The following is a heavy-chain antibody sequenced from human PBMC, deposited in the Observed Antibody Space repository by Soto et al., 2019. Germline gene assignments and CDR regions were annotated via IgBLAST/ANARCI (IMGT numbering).Heavy chain of an antibody. Sequence: SQTLSLTCAISGDSVSSNSAAWNWIRQSPSRGLEWLGRTYYRSKWYNDYAVFVKSRITINPDTSKNQFSLQLNSVTPEDTAVYYCARDSPDLWYYYYGMDVWGQGTTVTVSS. D-gene: IGHD2-21*01. CDR2: TYYRSKWYN. CDR3: ARDSPDLWYYYYGMDV. V-gene: IGHV6-1*01. CDR1: GDSVSSNSAA. J-gene: IGHJ6*02.